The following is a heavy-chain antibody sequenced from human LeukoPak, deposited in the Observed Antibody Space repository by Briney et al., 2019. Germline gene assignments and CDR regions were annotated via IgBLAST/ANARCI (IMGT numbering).Heavy chain of an antibody. Sequence: PGGSLRLSCAASGFIVSENHMSWVRQAPGKGLEWVSVVYSGGTTYYADSVKGRFTISRDNSKNTLYLQMSSLRAEDTAVYYCVRDRWPGLGDFWGQGTTVIVSS. D-gene: IGHD6-19*01. CDR1: GFIVSENH. CDR3: VRDRWPGLGDF. J-gene: IGHJ6*02. CDR2: VYSGGTT. V-gene: IGHV3-66*01.